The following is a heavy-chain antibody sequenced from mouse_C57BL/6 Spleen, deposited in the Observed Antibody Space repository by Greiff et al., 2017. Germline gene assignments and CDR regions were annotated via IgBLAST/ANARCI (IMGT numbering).Heavy chain of an antibody. J-gene: IGHJ1*03. CDR2: ISYDGSN. CDR1: GYSITSGYY. CDR3: ARSTRGYFDV. V-gene: IGHV3-6*01. Sequence: EESGPGLVKPSQSLSLTCSVTGYSITSGYYWNWIRQFPGNKLEWMGYISYDGSNNYNPSLKNRISITRDTSKNQFFLKLNSVTTEDTATYYCARSTRGYFDVWGTGTTVTVSS.